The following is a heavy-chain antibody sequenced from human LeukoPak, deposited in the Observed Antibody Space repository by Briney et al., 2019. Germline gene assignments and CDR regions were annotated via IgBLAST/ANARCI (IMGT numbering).Heavy chain of an antibody. D-gene: IGHD3-16*02. CDR1: GGSISSYY. CDR3: ARVAYDYVWGSYRYPLYFDY. J-gene: IGHJ4*02. CDR2: IYYSGST. V-gene: IGHV4-59*01. Sequence: SETLSLTCTVSGGSISSYYWSWIRQPPGKGLEWIGYIYYSGSTNYNPSLKSRVTISVDTSKNQFSLKLSSVTAADTAVYYSARVAYDYVWGSYRYPLYFDYRGQRTLVTVSS.